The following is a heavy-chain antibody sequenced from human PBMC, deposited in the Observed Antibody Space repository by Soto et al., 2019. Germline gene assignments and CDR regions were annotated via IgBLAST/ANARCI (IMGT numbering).Heavy chain of an antibody. V-gene: IGHV3-48*02. CDR2: ISSSSSTI. J-gene: IGHJ6*02. D-gene: IGHD2-15*01. CDR1: GFTLSSYS. CDR3: ARAAAEGCSGGSCQQVYYYYGMDV. Sequence: GGSLRLSCAASGFTLSSYSMYWVRQAPGKGLEWVSYISSSSSTIYYADSVKGRFTISRDNAKNSLYLQMNSLRDEDTAVYYCARAAAEGCSGGSCQQVYYYYGMDVWGQGTTVTVSS.